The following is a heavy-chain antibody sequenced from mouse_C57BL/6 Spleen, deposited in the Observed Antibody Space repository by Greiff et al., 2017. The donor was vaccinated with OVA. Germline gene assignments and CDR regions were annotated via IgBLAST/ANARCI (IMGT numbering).Heavy chain of an antibody. D-gene: IGHD1-1*01. V-gene: IGHV1-82*01. CDR3: ARESTTLVKEAWFAY. J-gene: IGHJ3*01. CDR1: GYAFSSSW. Sequence: QVQLQQSGPELVKPGASVKISCKASGYAFSSSWMNWVKQRPGKGLEWIGLIYPGDGDTTYNGKFKGKATLTAVKSSSTADMQLSSLTSEDSAVYVCARESTTLVKEAWFAYWGQGTLVTVSA. CDR2: IYPGDGDT.